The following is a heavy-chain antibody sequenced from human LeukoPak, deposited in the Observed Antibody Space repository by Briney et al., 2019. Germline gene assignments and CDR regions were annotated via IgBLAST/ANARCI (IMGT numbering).Heavy chain of an antibody. D-gene: IGHD7-27*01. V-gene: IGHV4-34*01. CDR2: INHSGST. CDR3: ARGRPWGVDFDY. CDR1: GGSFSGYY. Sequence: SETLSLTCAVYGGSFSGYYWSWIRQPPGKGLEWIGEINHSGSTNYNPPLKSRVTISVDTSKNQFSLKLSSVTAADTAVYYCARGRPWGVDFDYWGQGTLVTVSS. J-gene: IGHJ4*02.